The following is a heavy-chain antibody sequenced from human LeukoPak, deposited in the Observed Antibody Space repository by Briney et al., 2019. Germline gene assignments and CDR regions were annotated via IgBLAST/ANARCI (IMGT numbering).Heavy chain of an antibody. CDR3: ARGGVRYYYDSSGYYYLAY. D-gene: IGHD3-22*01. CDR1: GFTFSSYG. Sequence: GGSLRLSCAASGFTFSSYGMHWVRQAPGKGLEWVAFIRYDGSNKYYADSVKGRFTISKDNAKNSLYLQTNSLRAEDTAVYYCARGGVRYYYDSSGYYYLAYWGQGTLVTVSS. J-gene: IGHJ4*02. CDR2: IRYDGSNK. V-gene: IGHV3-30*02.